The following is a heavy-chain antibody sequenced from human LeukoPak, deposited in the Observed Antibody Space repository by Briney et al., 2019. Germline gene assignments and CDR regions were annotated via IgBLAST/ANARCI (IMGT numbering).Heavy chain of an antibody. CDR1: GFTFSSYT. Sequence: GGSLRLSCAASGFTFSSYTMNWVRQAPGKGLEWVSYISSSSSTIYYADSVKGRFTISRDNAKNSLYLQMNSLRAEDTAVYYCARGWELGDFDYWGQGTLVTVSS. J-gene: IGHJ4*02. V-gene: IGHV3-48*04. D-gene: IGHD1-26*01. CDR2: ISSSSSTI. CDR3: ARGWELGDFDY.